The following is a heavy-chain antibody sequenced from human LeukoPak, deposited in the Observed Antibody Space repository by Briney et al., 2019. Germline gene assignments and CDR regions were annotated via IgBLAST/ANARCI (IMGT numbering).Heavy chain of an antibody. CDR1: GFTFDDHG. J-gene: IGHJ4*02. V-gene: IGHV3-20*04. CDR3: TRLSGIVVAGAFDY. D-gene: IGHD6-19*01. CDR2: IYWNGDFT. Sequence: GGSLRLSCAASGFTFDDHGMSWVRQVPGKGLEWVSSIYWNGDFTTYAESVKGRFTISRDNAKTSLYLQMNSLRVENTAFYYCTRLSGIVVAGAFDYWGQGNLVTVSS.